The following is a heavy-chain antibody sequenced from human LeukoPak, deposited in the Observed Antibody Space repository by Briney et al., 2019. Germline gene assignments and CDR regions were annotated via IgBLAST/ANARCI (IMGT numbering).Heavy chain of an antibody. Sequence: ASVKVSCKASGYTFTSYDINWVRQATGQGLEWMGWMNPNSGNTGYAQKFQGRVTMTRNTSVSTAYMELSSLRSEDTAVYYCARASSTRSWFDPWGQGTLVTVSS. V-gene: IGHV1-8*01. D-gene: IGHD2-2*01. CDR2: MNPNSGNT. J-gene: IGHJ5*02. CDR1: GYTFTSYD. CDR3: ARASSTRSWFDP.